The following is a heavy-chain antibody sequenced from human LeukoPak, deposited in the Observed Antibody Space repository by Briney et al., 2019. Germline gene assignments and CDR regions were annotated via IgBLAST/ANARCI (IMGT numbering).Heavy chain of an antibody. Sequence: GGSLRLSCAVSGLTVSSNYMSWVRQAPGKGLEWVSVVYSGGTIKYADSVKGRFTISRDNSKNTLDLQMNSVRTEDTAVYYCARGRDTAIFDYWGQGTLVTVSS. D-gene: IGHD5-18*01. CDR1: GLTVSSNY. J-gene: IGHJ4*02. CDR3: ARGRDTAIFDY. CDR2: VYSGGTI. V-gene: IGHV3-53*01.